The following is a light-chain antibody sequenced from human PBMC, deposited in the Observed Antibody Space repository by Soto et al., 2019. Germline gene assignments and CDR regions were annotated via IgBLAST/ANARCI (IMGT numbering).Light chain of an antibody. CDR2: AAS. CDR3: QQLKRYPPGT. Sequence: IQLTQSPSSLSASVGDRVSITCRASQDISNYLAWYQQKPGRAPKLLIYAASTLQSGVPSKFSGSGFGTGFTLTISSLQPEDFGAYYCQQLKRYPPGTFGPGTKVDV. V-gene: IGKV1-9*01. J-gene: IGKJ3*01. CDR1: QDISNY.